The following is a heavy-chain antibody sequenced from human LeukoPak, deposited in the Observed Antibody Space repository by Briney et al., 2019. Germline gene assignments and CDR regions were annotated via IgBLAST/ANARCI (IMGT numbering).Heavy chain of an antibody. J-gene: IGHJ5*02. CDR3: TREARAGNWFDP. CDR1: GYTFTDYY. D-gene: IGHD5-12*01. Sequence: EASVKVSCKASGYTFTDYYIHWVRQPPGQGLEWMGWINPDSGGTNYAQKFQGRVTMTRDTSITTVYMEMSRLRSDDTAVFYCTREARAGNWFDPWGQGTLVTVSS. V-gene: IGHV1-2*02. CDR2: INPDSGGT.